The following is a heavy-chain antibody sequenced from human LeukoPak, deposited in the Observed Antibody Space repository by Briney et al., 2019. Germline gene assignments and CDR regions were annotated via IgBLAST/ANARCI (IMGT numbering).Heavy chain of an antibody. V-gene: IGHV1-2*02. CDR1: GYTFTGYC. CDR3: ARDRGGYDMYYFDY. J-gene: IGHJ4*02. Sequence: ASVKVSCKASGYTFTGYCMHWVRQAPGQGLEWMGWINPNSGGTNYAQKFQGRVTMTRDTSISTAYMELSRLRSDDTAVYYCARDRGGYDMYYFDYWGQGTLVTVSS. CDR2: INPNSGGT. D-gene: IGHD5-12*01.